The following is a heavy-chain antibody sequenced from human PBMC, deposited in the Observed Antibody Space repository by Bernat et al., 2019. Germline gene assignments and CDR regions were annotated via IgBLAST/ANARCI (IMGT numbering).Heavy chain of an antibody. CDR1: GFTFSDSA. D-gene: IGHD1-1*01. J-gene: IGHJ4*02. CDR2: IRSKAKSYAT. CDR3: TRHLETIDY. V-gene: IGHV3-73*01. Sequence: EVQLVESGGGLVQPGGSLKLSCAASGFTFSDSAIHWVRQASGKGLEWVGHIRSKAKSYATAYAESAKGWFTISRDDSKNTAYLQMNSLKTEDTAVYYCTRHLETIDYWGQGTLVTVSS.